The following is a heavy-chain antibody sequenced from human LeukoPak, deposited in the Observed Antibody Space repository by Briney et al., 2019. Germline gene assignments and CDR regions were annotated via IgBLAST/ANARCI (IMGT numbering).Heavy chain of an antibody. J-gene: IGHJ6*02. CDR1: GFTFSSYA. CDR2: ISGSGGST. D-gene: IGHD3-10*01. CDR3: AKAYGSGIFYGMDV. V-gene: IGHV3-23*01. Sequence: PGGSLRLSCAASGFTFSSYAMSWVRQAPGKGLEWVSAISGSGGSTYYADSVKGRFTISRDNSKNTLYLQMNSLRAEDTAVYYCAKAYGSGIFYGMDVWGQGTTVTVSS.